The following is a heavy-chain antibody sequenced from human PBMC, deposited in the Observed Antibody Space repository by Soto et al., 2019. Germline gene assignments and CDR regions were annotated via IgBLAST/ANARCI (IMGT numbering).Heavy chain of an antibody. D-gene: IGHD6-13*01. J-gene: IGHJ4*02. V-gene: IGHV1-69*13. CDR2: IIPIFGTA. CDR3: ARDSAAAGPWDY. CDR1: GGTFSSYA. Sequence: SVKVSCKASGGTFSSYAISWVRQAPGQGLEWMGGIIPIFGTANYAQKFQGRVTITADESTSTAYMELSSLRSEDTAVYYCARDSAAAGPWDYWGQGTLVTSPQ.